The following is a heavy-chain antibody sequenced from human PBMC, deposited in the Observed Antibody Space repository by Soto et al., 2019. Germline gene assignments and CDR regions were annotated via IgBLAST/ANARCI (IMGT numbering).Heavy chain of an antibody. Sequence: QVQLVQSGAEVKKPGASVKVSCKASGYTFTSYDINWVRQATGQGLEWMGWMNPNSGNTGYAQKCQGSVTMTRNTSTRTAHMELSSLRAADTAVYYCAREISGSYRLDYWGQGTLVTVSS. D-gene: IGHD1-26*01. CDR3: AREISGSYRLDY. J-gene: IGHJ4*02. CDR2: MNPNSGNT. V-gene: IGHV1-8*01. CDR1: GYTFTSYD.